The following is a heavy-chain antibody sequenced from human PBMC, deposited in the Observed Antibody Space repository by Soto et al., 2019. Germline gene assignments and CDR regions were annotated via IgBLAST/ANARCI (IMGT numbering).Heavy chain of an antibody. J-gene: IGHJ3*02. CDR3: ARRSSSSGDGFDI. Sequence: GGSLRLSCAASGFTFSSYSMNWVRQAPGKGLEWVSYISSSSTIYYADSVKGRFTISRDNAKNSLYLQMNSLRDEDTAVYYCARRSSSSGDGFDIWGQGTMVTVSS. D-gene: IGHD6-6*01. CDR1: GFTFSSYS. V-gene: IGHV3-48*02. CDR2: ISSSSTI.